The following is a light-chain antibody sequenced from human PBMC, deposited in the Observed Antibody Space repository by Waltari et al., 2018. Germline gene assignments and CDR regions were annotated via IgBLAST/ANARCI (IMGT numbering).Light chain of an antibody. V-gene: IGKV3-20*01. CDR1: QSVGRS. CDR3: QHYVRLPVT. Sequence: EIVLTQSPGTLSLSPGERATLSFRASQSVGRSLAWYQQKPGRAPRLLIYATSNRATGIPDRFSASGSGTDFSLTISRLGPGDFALYYCQHYVRLPVTFGQGTKVEVK. J-gene: IGKJ1*01. CDR2: ATS.